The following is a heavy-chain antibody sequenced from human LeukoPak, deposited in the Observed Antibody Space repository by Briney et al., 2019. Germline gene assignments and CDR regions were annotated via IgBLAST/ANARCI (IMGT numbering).Heavy chain of an antibody. V-gene: IGHV1-2*04. CDR2: INPNSGGT. Sequence: GASVKVSCKASGYTFTGYYMHWVRQAPGQGLEWMGWINPNSGGTNYAQKFQGWVTMTRDTSISTAYMELSRLRSDDTAVCYCAREISTVTTADYGMDVWGQGTTVTVSS. D-gene: IGHD4-17*01. CDR3: AREISTVTTADYGMDV. CDR1: GYTFTGYY. J-gene: IGHJ6*02.